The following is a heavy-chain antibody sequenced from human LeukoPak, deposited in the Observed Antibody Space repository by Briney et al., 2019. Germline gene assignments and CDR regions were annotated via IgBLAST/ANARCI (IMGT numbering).Heavy chain of an antibody. Sequence: GESLRLSCVASGFTFNTYNMNWVRQAPGKGLGWVSSITSSSSYIYYADSVKGRFTISRDNAKSSLYLQMNSLRDEDTAVYYCARDPYSGNYGDYYYYYMDVWGKGTTVTISS. CDR1: GFTFNTYN. CDR2: ITSSSSYI. V-gene: IGHV3-21*01. CDR3: ARDPYSGNYGDYYYYYMDV. D-gene: IGHD1-26*01. J-gene: IGHJ6*03.